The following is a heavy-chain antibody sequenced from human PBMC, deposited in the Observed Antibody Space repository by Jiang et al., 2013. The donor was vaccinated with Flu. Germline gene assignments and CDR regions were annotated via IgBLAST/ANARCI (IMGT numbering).Heavy chain of an antibody. CDR1: GGTFSSYA. V-gene: IGHV1-69*09. CDR3: ARDKGSLKYYYYGMDV. J-gene: IGHJ6*02. Sequence: QLVESGAEVKKPGSSVKVSCKASGGTFSSYAISWVRQAPGQGLEWMGGIIPILGIANYAQKFQGRATITADKSTSTAYMELSSLRSEDTAVYYCARDKGSLKYYYYGMDVWGQGTTVTVSS. CDR2: IIPILGIA.